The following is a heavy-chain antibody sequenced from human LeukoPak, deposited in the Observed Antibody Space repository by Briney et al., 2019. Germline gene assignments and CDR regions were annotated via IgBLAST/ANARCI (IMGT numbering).Heavy chain of an antibody. Sequence: GGSLRLSCAASGFTFSSYAMSWVRQAPGKGLEWVSAISGSGGSTYYADSVKGRFTISRDNSKNTLCLQMNSLRAEDTAVYYCAKDRSYYDYVWGSYRYTGLFDHWGQGTLVTVSS. D-gene: IGHD3-16*02. CDR1: GFTFSSYA. V-gene: IGHV3-23*01. J-gene: IGHJ4*02. CDR3: AKDRSYYDYVWGSYRYTGLFDH. CDR2: ISGSGGST.